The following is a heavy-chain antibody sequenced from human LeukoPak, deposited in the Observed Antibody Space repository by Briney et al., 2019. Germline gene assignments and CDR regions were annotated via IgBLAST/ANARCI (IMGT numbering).Heavy chain of an antibody. CDR1: GGSISSGGYS. V-gene: IGHV4-30-2*01. D-gene: IGHD3-10*01. CDR2: IYHSGST. Sequence: SETLSLTCAVSGGSISSGGYSWSWIRQPPGKGLEWIGYIYHSGSTYYNPSLKSQVTISVDRSKNQFSLELSSVTAADTAVYYCARAGGDSGSYYYWGQGTLVTVSS. CDR3: ARAGGDSGSYYY. J-gene: IGHJ4*02.